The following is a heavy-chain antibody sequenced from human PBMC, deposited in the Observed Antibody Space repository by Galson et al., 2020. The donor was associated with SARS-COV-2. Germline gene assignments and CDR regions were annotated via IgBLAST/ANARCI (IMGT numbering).Heavy chain of an antibody. V-gene: IGHV1-8*01. CDR2: MNPNSGNT. Sequence: ASVKVSCKASGYTFTSYDINWVRQATGQGLEWMGWMNPNSGNTGYAQKFQGRVTMTRNTSISTAYMELSSLRSEDTAVYYCARGVRMVRGVIITFHYYYYYMDVWGKGTTVTVSS. D-gene: IGHD3-10*01. CDR1: GYTFTSYD. CDR3: ARGVRMVRGVIITFHYYYYYMDV. J-gene: IGHJ6*03.